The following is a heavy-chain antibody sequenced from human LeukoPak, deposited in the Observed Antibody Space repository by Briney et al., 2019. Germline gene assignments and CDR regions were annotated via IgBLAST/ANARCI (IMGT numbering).Heavy chain of an antibody. CDR1: GGTFSSYA. CDR3: ARHITGYSSSPPGAFDI. D-gene: IGHD6-13*01. CDR2: IIPIFGTA. V-gene: IGHV1-69*13. J-gene: IGHJ3*02. Sequence: SVKVSCKASGGTFSSYAISWVRQAPGQGLEWMGGIIPIFGTANYAQKFQGRVTITADESTSTAYMELSSLRSEDTAVYYCARHITGYSSSPPGAFDIWGQGTMVTVPS.